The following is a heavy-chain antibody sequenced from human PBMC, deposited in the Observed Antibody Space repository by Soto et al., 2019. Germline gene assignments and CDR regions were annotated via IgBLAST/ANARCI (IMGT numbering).Heavy chain of an antibody. Sequence: QVTVVQSGAEVKKPGSSVKVSCKASGGTFSSYTITWVRQAPGQGLEWLGRIIPIFGVTNYAQKFQDRLTMSADRHTTTAYMELSSLTSADTAVYYCVRDWESTTQTWGFGDSWGQGTLVTVSS. CDR1: GGTFSSYT. CDR2: IIPIFGVT. CDR3: VRDWESTTQTWGFGDS. J-gene: IGHJ4*02. D-gene: IGHD3-10*01. V-gene: IGHV1-69*04.